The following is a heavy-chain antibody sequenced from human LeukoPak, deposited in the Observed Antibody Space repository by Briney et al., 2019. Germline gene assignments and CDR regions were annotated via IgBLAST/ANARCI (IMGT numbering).Heavy chain of an antibody. J-gene: IGHJ4*02. Sequence: GSLRLSCAASGFTFSNAWMSWVRQAPGKGLEWIGEINHSGSTNYNPSLKSRVTISVDTSKNQFSLKLSSVTAADTAVYYCANLGLDYWGQGTLVTVSS. V-gene: IGHV4-34*08. CDR1: GFTFSNAW. CDR2: INHSGST. CDR3: ANLGLDY. D-gene: IGHD3-16*01.